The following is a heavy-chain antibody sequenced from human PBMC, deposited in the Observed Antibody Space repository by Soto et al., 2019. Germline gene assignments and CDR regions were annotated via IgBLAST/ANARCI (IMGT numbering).Heavy chain of an antibody. Sequence: GGSLRLSCVASGFTFSSYSMNWVRQAPGKGLEWVSSISSSSSYIYYADSVKGRFTISRDNAKNSLYLQMNSLRAEDTAVYYCASRVDFLEERYFQHWGQGTLVTVSS. D-gene: IGHD3-3*01. CDR1: GFTFSSYS. J-gene: IGHJ1*01. CDR3: ASRVDFLEERYFQH. V-gene: IGHV3-21*01. CDR2: ISSSSSYI.